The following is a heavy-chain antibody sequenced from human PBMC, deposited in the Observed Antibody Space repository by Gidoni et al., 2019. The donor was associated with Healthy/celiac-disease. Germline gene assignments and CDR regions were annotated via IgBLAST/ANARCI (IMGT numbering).Heavy chain of an antibody. V-gene: IGHV4-61*02. CDR1: GGSISSGSYY. D-gene: IGHD5-18*01. Sequence: QVQLQESGPGLVKPSQTQSHTCTVSGGSISSGSYYWSWIRQPAGKGLEWIGRIYTSGSTNYTPSLKSRVTISVDTSKNPFSLKLSSVTAADTAVYYCARDSRGYSIDAFDLWGQGTMVTVSS. J-gene: IGHJ3*01. CDR3: ARDSRGYSIDAFDL. CDR2: IYTSGST.